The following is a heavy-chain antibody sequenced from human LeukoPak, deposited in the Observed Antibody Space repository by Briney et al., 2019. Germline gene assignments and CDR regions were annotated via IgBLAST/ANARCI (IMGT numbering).Heavy chain of an antibody. CDR3: AKDQKFGYGMDV. Sequence: GGSLRLSCAASGFTFSSYAMSWVRQAPGKGLEWVSAISGSGGSTYYADSVKGRFTISRDNSKNTPYLQMNSLRAEDTAVYYCAKDQKFGYGMDVWGQGTTVTVSS. J-gene: IGHJ6*02. V-gene: IGHV3-23*01. CDR2: ISGSGGST. CDR1: GFTFSSYA. D-gene: IGHD3-3*01.